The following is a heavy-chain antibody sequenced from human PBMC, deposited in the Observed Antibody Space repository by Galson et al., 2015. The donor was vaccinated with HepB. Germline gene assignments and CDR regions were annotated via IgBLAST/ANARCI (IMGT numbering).Heavy chain of an antibody. J-gene: IGHJ4*02. CDR1: GFTFTRYA. CDR2: ISGGSERT. V-gene: IGHV3-23*01. D-gene: IGHD3-16*01. CDR3: AKVAILGAIPHYFHY. Sequence: SLRLSCAASGFTFTRYAMAWVRQAPGGGLELVSSISGGSERTYYGVSVGGRFTTSRDNSRNTLYLQMNSLRVEDTAIYFCAKVAILGAIPHYFHYWGRGTLVSVSS.